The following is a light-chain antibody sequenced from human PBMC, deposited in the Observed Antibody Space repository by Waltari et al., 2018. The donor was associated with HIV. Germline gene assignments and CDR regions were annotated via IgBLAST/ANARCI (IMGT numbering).Light chain of an antibody. V-gene: IGLV3-25*03. Sequence: SYELTQPPSVSVSPGQTARITCSGDTLSSKYTSWYQQKPGQAPLLVIFKDSERPSGIPERFSGSISGTTVTLTISEVQTEDEADYYCQSADHSDSCVFGTGTTLTVL. CDR1: TLSSKY. J-gene: IGLJ1*01. CDR2: KDS. CDR3: QSADHSDSCV.